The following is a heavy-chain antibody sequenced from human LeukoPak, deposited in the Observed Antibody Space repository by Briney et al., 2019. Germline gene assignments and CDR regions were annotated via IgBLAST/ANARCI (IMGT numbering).Heavy chain of an antibody. V-gene: IGHV3-30*18. J-gene: IGHJ4*02. CDR1: GFIFSSYG. CDR3: AKALYYYDSSGSYFDY. D-gene: IGHD3-22*01. CDR2: ISYDGSNK. Sequence: PGGSLRLSCATSGFIFSSYGMHWVRQVPGKGLEWVAVISYDGSNKYYADSVKGRFTISRDNSKNTLYLQMNSLRAEDTAVYYCAKALYYYDSSGSYFDYWGQGTLVTVPS.